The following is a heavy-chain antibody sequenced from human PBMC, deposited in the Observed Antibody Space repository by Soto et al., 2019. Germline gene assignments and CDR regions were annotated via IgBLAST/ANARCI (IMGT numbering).Heavy chain of an antibody. Sequence: PSETLSLTCAVYGGSFSGYCWSWIRQPPGKGLEWIGEINHSGSTNYNPSLKSRVTISVDTSKNQFSLKLSSVTAADTAVYYCARGTIDYWGQGTLVTVSS. CDR2: INHSGST. CDR1: GGSFSGYC. D-gene: IGHD2-2*01. CDR3: ARGTIDY. J-gene: IGHJ4*02. V-gene: IGHV4-34*01.